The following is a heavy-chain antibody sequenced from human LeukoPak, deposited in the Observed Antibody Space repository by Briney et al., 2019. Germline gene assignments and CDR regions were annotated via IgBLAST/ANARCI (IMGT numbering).Heavy chain of an antibody. CDR3: AAESDSLPLYRDV. CDR1: GVSISSGSCY. V-gene: IGHV4-61*02. D-gene: IGHD3-9*01. J-gene: IGHJ6*04. CDR2: VYTSGNT. Sequence: SETLSLSCTLSGVSISSGSCYWSCIRQPAGKGLEWIGRVYTSGNTNYSPSLQSRVTISVDTSKNQFSLKLTSVTVADTAVYYRAAESDSLPLYRDVGGKGTTVTVSS.